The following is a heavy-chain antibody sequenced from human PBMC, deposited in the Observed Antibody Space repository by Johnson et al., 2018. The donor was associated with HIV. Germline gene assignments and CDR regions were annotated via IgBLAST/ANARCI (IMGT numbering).Heavy chain of an antibody. CDR1: GFTFSSHG. Sequence: MQLVESGGGVVQPGRSLRLSCAASGFTFSSHGMHWVRQAPGKGLEWVAVIWYDGSTKYYADSVKGRFTISRDNSKNTLFLHMSDLRPEDTAVYYCAKDIYSVSKIRGLIAPALENHGMDVWGQGTMVTVS. CDR2: IWYDGSTK. J-gene: IGHJ3*01. D-gene: IGHD3-10*01. V-gene: IGHV3-33*06. CDR3: AKDIYSVSKIRGLIAPALENHGMDV.